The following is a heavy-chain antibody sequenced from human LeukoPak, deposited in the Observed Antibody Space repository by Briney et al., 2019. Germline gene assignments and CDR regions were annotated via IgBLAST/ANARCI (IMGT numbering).Heavy chain of an antibody. Sequence: SETLSLTCAVSGGSISSTSYYWTWIRQPPGKGLEWIGSISYSGCTYYNPSLKSRVTISVDTSKNQFSLKLTSVTAADTAVYYCARSWIQLWLGDLTFDYWGQGTLVTVSS. J-gene: IGHJ4*02. CDR1: GGSISSTSYY. V-gene: IGHV4-39*01. CDR2: ISYSGCT. CDR3: ARSWIQLWLGDLTFDY. D-gene: IGHD5-18*01.